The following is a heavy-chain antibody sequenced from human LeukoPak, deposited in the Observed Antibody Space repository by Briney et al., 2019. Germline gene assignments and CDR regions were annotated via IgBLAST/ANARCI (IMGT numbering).Heavy chain of an antibody. Sequence: SSVRVSCKASGGTFTSYAISWVRQAPGQGLEWMGRIIPIFGTANYAQKFQGRVTITTDESTSTAYMELSSLRSEDTAVYYCPRSRDYNWFDPWGQGTLVTVSS. D-gene: IGHD4/OR15-4a*01. CDR1: GGTFTSYA. V-gene: IGHV1-69*05. CDR3: PRSRDYNWFDP. CDR2: IIPIFGTA. J-gene: IGHJ5*02.